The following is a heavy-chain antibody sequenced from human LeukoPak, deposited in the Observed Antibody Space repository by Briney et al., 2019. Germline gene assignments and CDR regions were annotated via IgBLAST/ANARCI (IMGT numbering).Heavy chain of an antibody. CDR2: IIPILGIA. V-gene: IGHV1-69*04. J-gene: IGHJ4*02. D-gene: IGHD3-22*01. Sequence: SVKVSCKASGGTFSSYTISWVRQAPGQGLEWMGRIIPILGIANYAQKVQGRVTITADKSTSTAYMELSSLRSEDTAVYYCARDHSSGYYPDYFDYWGQGTLVTVSS. CDR1: GGTFSSYT. CDR3: ARDHSSGYYPDYFDY.